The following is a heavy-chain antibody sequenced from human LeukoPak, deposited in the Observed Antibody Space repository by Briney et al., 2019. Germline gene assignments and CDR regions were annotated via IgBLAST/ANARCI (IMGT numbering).Heavy chain of an antibody. CDR2: ISYDGSNK. J-gene: IGHJ4*02. CDR1: GFSFSSNA. D-gene: IGHD2-15*01. V-gene: IGHV3-30-3*01. CDR3: ARGSNPYCSGGSCYFDY. Sequence: GGSLRLSCAASGFSFSSNAMSWVRQAPGKGLEWVAVISYDGSNKYYADSVKGRFTISRDNSKNTLYLQMNSLRAEDTAVYYCARGSNPYCSGGSCYFDYWGQGTLSPSPQ.